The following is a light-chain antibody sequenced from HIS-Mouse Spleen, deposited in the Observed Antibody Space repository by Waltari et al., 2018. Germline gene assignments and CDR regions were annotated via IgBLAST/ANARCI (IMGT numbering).Light chain of an antibody. J-gene: IGLJ2*01. CDR1: SNIVGNQG. Sequence: QAGLTQPPSVSKGLRQTATLTCTGNSNIVGNQGAAWLQQHQGHPPKLLSYRNNNRPSGISERFSASRSGNTASLTITGLQPEDGADYYCSALDSSLSAHVVFGGGTKLTVL. CDR3: SALDSSLSAHVV. V-gene: IGLV10-54*02. CDR2: RNN.